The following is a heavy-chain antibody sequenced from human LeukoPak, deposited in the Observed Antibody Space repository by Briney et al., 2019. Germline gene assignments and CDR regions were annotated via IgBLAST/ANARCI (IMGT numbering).Heavy chain of an antibody. Sequence: SETLSLTCAVYGGSFSGYYWSWIRQPPGKGLEWIGEINHSGSTNYNPSLKSRVTMSVDTSKNQFSLKLSSVTAADTAVYYCTSLFSASGTFDSWGQGTLVAVSS. V-gene: IGHV4-34*01. J-gene: IGHJ4*02. CDR1: GGSFSGYY. CDR2: INHSGST. CDR3: TSLFSASGTFDS. D-gene: IGHD3-10*01.